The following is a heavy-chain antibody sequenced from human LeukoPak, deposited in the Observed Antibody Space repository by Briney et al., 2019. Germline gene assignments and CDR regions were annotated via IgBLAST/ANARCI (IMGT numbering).Heavy chain of an antibody. V-gene: IGHV3-21*01. CDR2: ISSSSYI. CDR3: ARVAGTSCYPLCYYYYMDV. D-gene: IGHD2-2*01. J-gene: IGHJ6*03. Sequence: AGGSLRLSCAASGFTFSSYSMNWVRQAPGKGLEWVSSISSSSYIYYADSVKGRFTISRDNAKNSLYLQMNGLRAEDTAVYYCARVAGTSCYPLCYYYYMDVWGKGTTVTVSS. CDR1: GFTFSSYS.